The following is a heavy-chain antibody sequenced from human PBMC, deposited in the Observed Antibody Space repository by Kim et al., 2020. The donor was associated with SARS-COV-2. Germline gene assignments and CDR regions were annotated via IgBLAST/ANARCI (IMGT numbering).Heavy chain of an antibody. D-gene: IGHD5-18*01. CDR1: GFTFSSYA. J-gene: IGHJ5*02. CDR2: ISSNGGST. V-gene: IGHV3-64*01. CDR3: AREGAEYSYGYEYWFDP. Sequence: GGSLRLSCAASGFTFSSYAMHWVRQAPGKGLEYVSAISSNGGSTYYANSVKGRFTISRDNSKNTLYLQMGSLRAEDMAVYYCAREGAEYSYGYEYWFDPWGQGTLVTGSS.